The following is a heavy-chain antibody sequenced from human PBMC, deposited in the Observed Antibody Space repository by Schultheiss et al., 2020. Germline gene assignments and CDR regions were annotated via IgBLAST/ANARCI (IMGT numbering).Heavy chain of an antibody. V-gene: IGHV4-39*01. CDR1: GGSISSGSYY. CDR3: ARRDFWSGDDAFDI. CDR2: IYYSGST. Sequence: SETLSLTCTVSGGSISSGSYYWGWIRQPPGKGLEWIGSIYYSGSTYYNPSLKSRVTISVDTSKNQFSLKLSSVTAADTAVYYCARRDFWSGDDAFDIWGQGTMVTVSS. D-gene: IGHD3-3*01. J-gene: IGHJ3*02.